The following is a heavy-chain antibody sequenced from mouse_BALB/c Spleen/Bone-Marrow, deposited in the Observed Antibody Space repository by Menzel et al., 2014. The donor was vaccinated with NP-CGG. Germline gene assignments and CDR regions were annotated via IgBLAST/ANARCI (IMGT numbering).Heavy chain of an antibody. CDR1: GYTFTSYW. V-gene: IGHV1S16*01. J-gene: IGHJ4*01. CDR3: TYMGYYGSSYAMDY. CDR2: INPSNGGT. Sequence: VQLQQSGAELVKPGASVKLSCKASGYTFTSYWMHWGKLRPGQGFEWIGEINPSNGGTSYNEKFKRKATLTVDKSSSTAYMQLSSLTSEDSAVYYCTYMGYYGSSYAMDYWGQGTSVTVSS. D-gene: IGHD1-1*01.